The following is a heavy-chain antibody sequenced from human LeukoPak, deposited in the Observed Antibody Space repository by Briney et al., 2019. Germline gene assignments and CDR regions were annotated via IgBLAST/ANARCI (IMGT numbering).Heavy chain of an antibody. D-gene: IGHD2-21*02. CDR1: GFTFSSYA. Sequence: GGSLRLSCAASGFTFSSYAMSWVRQAPGKGLEWVSAISGSGGSTYYADSVKGRFSISRDNSKNTLYLQMNSLRAEDTAVYYCAKDLVVVTYYFDYWGQGTLVTVSS. CDR3: AKDLVVVTYYFDY. V-gene: IGHV3-23*01. CDR2: ISGSGGST. J-gene: IGHJ4*02.